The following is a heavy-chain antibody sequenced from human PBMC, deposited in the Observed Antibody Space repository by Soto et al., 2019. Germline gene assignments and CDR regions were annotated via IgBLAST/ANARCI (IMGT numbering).Heavy chain of an antibody. CDR3: ARDHQELNTPDNWFDP. CDR1: GVSISSGDYY. J-gene: IGHJ5*02. D-gene: IGHD1-7*01. CDR2: IYYSGST. V-gene: IGHV4-30-4*01. Sequence: SETLSLTCSVSGVSISSGDYYWSWIRQPPGKGLEWIGYIYYSGSTYYNPSLKSRVTISVDTSKNQFSLKLSSVTAADTAVYYCARDHQELNTPDNWFDPWGQGTLVTVSS.